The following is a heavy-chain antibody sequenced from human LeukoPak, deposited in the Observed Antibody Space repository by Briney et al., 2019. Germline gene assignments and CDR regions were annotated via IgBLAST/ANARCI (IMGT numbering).Heavy chain of an antibody. CDR1: GFTFDDYG. Sequence: GGSLRLSCAASGFTFDDYGMSWVRQAPGKGLEWVSGINWNGGSTGYADSVKGQFTISRDNAKNSLYLQMNSLRAEDTALYYCAREYDSSGYYYLGYYYYYMDVWGKGTTVTVSS. CDR2: INWNGGST. CDR3: AREYDSSGYYYLGYYYYYMDV. V-gene: IGHV3-20*04. D-gene: IGHD3-22*01. J-gene: IGHJ6*03.